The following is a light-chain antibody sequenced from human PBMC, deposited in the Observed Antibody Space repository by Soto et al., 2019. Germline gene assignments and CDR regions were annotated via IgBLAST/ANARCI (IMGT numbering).Light chain of an antibody. Sequence: QSALTQPRSVSGSPGQSVTSSCTGTSSDVGGYNYVSWYQQHPGKAPKLMIYDVGKRPSGVPDRFSGSKSGNTASLTISGLQAEDEADYYCCSYAGSYTYVFGTGTKLTVL. CDR3: CSYAGSYTYV. CDR2: DVG. CDR1: SSDVGGYNY. V-gene: IGLV2-11*01. J-gene: IGLJ1*01.